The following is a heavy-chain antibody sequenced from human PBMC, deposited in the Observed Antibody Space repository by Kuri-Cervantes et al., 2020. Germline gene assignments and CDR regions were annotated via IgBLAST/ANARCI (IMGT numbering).Heavy chain of an antibody. Sequence: GGSLRLSCATSGFTLSNYWMSWVRQAPGKGLEWVANVKTDGRGRYYVDSVRGRFTISRDFAKNSLYLQMNNLRVEDTAMYYCSRDEEWGQGTLVTVSS. V-gene: IGHV3-7*03. CDR2: VKTDGRGR. CDR1: GFTLSNYW. J-gene: IGHJ4*02. CDR3: SRDEE.